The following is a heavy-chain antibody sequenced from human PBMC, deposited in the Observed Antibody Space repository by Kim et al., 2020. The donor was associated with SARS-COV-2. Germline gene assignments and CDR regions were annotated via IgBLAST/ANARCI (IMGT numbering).Heavy chain of an antibody. CDR3: ARNEGWQWLVEYYFDY. CDR1: GFTFNNYR. CDR2: INQDGSEK. J-gene: IGHJ4*02. V-gene: IGHV3-7*03. Sequence: GGSLRLSCAASGFTFNNYRMSWVRQAPGKGLEWVANINQDGSEKYYVDSVKGRFTISRDNAKNSLYLQMNSLRAEDTAVYYCARNEGWQWLVEYYFDYWGQGTLVNVSS. D-gene: IGHD6-19*01.